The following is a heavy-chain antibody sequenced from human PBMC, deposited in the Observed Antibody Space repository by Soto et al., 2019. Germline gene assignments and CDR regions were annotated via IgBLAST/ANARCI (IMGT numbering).Heavy chain of an antibody. CDR2: INPNSGGT. J-gene: IGHJ5*02. CDR1: GYTFTGYY. Sequence: ASVKVSCKASGYTFTGYYMHWVRQAPGQGLEWMGWINPNSGGTNYAQKFQGWVTMTRDTSISTAYMELSRLRSDDTAVYYCARSSIVGGAARVWTSNWFDPWGQGTLVTVSS. V-gene: IGHV1-2*04. CDR3: ARSSIVGGAARVWTSNWFDP. D-gene: IGHD2-15*01.